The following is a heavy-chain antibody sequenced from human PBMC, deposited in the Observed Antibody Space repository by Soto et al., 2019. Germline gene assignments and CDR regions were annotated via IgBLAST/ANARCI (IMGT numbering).Heavy chain of an antibody. V-gene: IGHV3-48*02. Sequence: GGSLRLSCAASGFTFSSYSMNWVRQAPGKGLEWVSYISSSSSTIYYADSVKGRFTISRDNAKNSLYLQMNSLRDEDTAVYYCARDSPIMITFGAPRDTKENWFDPWGQGTLVTVSS. CDR1: GFTFSSYS. J-gene: IGHJ5*02. CDR2: ISSSSSTI. CDR3: ARDSPIMITFGAPRDTKENWFDP. D-gene: IGHD3-16*01.